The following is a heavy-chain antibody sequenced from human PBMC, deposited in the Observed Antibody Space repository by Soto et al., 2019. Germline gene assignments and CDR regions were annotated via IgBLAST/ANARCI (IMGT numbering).Heavy chain of an antibody. CDR3: ARGLITRGPYSGGWYYLDP. D-gene: IGHD6-19*01. J-gene: IGHJ5*02. Sequence: SDTLSPACDVHGGSFSGYIWTWIRQTPGGGLQWIGPINHSGSANYNPSLKSRVTISVHTSNSQFSLELSSVTAADTAVYYCARGLITRGPYSGGWYYLDPRGQGTQVTVS. CDR2: INHSGSA. V-gene: IGHV4-34*01. CDR1: GGSFSGYI.